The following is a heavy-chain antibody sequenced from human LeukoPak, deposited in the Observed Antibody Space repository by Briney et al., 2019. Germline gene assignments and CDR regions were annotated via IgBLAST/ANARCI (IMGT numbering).Heavy chain of an antibody. CDR2: ISGSGGST. Sequence: GGSLRLSCAASGFTFSSYAMSWVRQAPGKGLEWVSAISGSGGSTYYADSVKGRFTISRDNSKNTLYLQMNSLRAEDTAVYYCAKDLLVVPAAMTYYYYYCMDVWGQGTTVTVSS. CDR1: GFTFSSYA. J-gene: IGHJ6*02. V-gene: IGHV3-23*01. D-gene: IGHD2-2*01. CDR3: AKDLLVVPAAMTYYYYYCMDV.